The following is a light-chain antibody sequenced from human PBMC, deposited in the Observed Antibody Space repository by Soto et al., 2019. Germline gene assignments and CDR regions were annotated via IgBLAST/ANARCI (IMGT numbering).Light chain of an antibody. CDR1: LSVNTN. V-gene: IGKV3-15*01. Sequence: EGVMTQSPATMSVSPGERATLSCRASLSVNTNLAWHQQKPVQPPRLLLYRASTRATGVPARVSGSGSGAELTLTIGSLQSEDFAIYYCPHYNIWPFTCSPTTKVDIK. CDR3: PHYNIWPFT. CDR2: RAS. J-gene: IGKJ3*01.